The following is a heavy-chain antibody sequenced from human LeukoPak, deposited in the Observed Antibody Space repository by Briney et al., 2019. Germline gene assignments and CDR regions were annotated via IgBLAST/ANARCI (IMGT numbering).Heavy chain of an antibody. V-gene: IGHV3-23*01. CDR3: ARDRDYSLDY. J-gene: IGHJ4*02. Sequence: GGSLRLSCAASGFAFSNYAMSWVRQAPGKGLEWISVISDSGSRTHFADSVKGRFTISRDNSKNTLFLQMNSVRAEDTAVYYCARDRDYSLDYWGQGTLVTVSS. D-gene: IGHD2-21*01. CDR2: ISDSGSRT. CDR1: GFAFSNYA.